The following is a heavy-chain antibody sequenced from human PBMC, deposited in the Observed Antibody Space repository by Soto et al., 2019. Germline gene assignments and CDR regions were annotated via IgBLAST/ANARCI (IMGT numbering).Heavy chain of an antibody. CDR1: GGSFSGYY. Sequence: QVQLQQWGAGLLKPSETLSLTCAVYGGSFSGYYWSWIRQPPGKGLEWIGEINHSGSTNYNPSLKSRVTISVDTSKNQFSLKRSSVTAADTAVYYCARLLHRAAAAANDYWGQGTLVTVSS. CDR2: INHSGST. D-gene: IGHD6-13*01. J-gene: IGHJ4*02. V-gene: IGHV4-34*01. CDR3: ARLLHRAAAAANDY.